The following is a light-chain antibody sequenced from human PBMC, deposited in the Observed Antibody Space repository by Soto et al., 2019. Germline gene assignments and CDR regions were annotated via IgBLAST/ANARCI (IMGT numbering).Light chain of an antibody. CDR2: DAS. CDR3: QQSYSTPYT. J-gene: IGKJ5*01. Sequence: MHMTQSASTLSSSVGHIATILCQASQDISSHLNWYQQKPGKAPKLLIYDASNLETGVPPRFSGSGSGTDVTVTISSLQPEDIETYYCQQSYSTPYTFGQGTRLEIK. CDR1: QDISSH. V-gene: IGKV1-33*01.